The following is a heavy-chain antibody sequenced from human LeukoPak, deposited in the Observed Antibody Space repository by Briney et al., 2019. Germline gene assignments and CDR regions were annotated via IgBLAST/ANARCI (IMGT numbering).Heavy chain of an antibody. D-gene: IGHD5-18*01. Sequence: ASVKVSCKASGYTFTSYAISWVRQAPGQGLEWMGWISAYNGNTNYAQKLQGRVTMTTDTSTSIAYMELRSLRSDDTAVYYCARGGTQQLWFFPSDYWGQGTLVTVSS. J-gene: IGHJ4*02. V-gene: IGHV1-18*01. CDR3: ARGGTQQLWFFPSDY. CDR1: GYTFTSYA. CDR2: ISAYNGNT.